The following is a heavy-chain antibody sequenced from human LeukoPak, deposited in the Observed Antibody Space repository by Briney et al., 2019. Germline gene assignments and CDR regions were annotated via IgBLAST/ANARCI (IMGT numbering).Heavy chain of an antibody. D-gene: IGHD3-10*01. CDR1: GGSFSGYY. CDR3: ARGRRSYYYGSGSYYGWFDP. Sequence: SETLSLTCAVYGGSFSGYYWNWIRQPPGKGLEWIGEINHSGSTNYNPSLKSRVTISVDTSKNQFSLKLSSVTAADTAVYYCARGRRSYYYGSGSYYGWFDPWGQGTLVTVSS. J-gene: IGHJ5*02. CDR2: INHSGST. V-gene: IGHV4-34*01.